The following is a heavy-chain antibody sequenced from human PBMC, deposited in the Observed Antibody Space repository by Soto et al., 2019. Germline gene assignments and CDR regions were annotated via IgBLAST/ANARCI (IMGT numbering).Heavy chain of an antibody. Sequence: PGGSLRLSCAASEFTFSGRSVHWVRQAPEKELVWVSGIDKVGTDSTYADSVKGRFTSSRDNAKNTVYLQMNSLRVEDTAVYYCARGWFGPDVWGKGTTVTVSS. CDR3: ARGWFGPDV. CDR2: IDKVGTDS. CDR1: EFTFSGRS. V-gene: IGHV3-74*01. D-gene: IGHD3-10*01. J-gene: IGHJ6*04.